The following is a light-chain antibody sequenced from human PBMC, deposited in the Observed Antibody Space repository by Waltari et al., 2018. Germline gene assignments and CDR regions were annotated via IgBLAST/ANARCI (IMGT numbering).Light chain of an antibody. CDR1: PSVLYSSNNKNY. Sequence: DIVMTQSPDSLAVSLDERATTHCKSSPSVLYSSNNKNYLAWYQQKPGQPPKLLIYWASTRESGVPDRFSGSGSGTDFTLTISSLQAEDVAVYYCQQYYSTPPTFGQGTKVEIK. CDR2: WAS. CDR3: QQYYSTPPT. V-gene: IGKV4-1*01. J-gene: IGKJ1*01.